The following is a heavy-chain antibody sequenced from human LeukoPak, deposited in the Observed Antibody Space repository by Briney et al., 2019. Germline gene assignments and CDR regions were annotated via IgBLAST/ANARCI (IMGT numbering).Heavy chain of an antibody. CDR3: AKSGGYGLIDY. CDR2: IYYSGRT. V-gene: IGHV4-59*08. J-gene: IGHJ4*01. Sequence: SETLSLTCAVYGGSFSGYYWSWIRQPPGKGLDWIGYIYYSGRTSYNPALKSRVTISVDTSKNRVSLKLSSVTAADTAVYYCAKSGGYGLIDYWGQGTLVTVSS. D-gene: IGHD6-25*01. CDR1: GGSFSGYY.